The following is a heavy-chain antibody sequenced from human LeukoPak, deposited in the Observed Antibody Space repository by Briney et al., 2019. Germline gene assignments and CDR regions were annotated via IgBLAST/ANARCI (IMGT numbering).Heavy chain of an antibody. D-gene: IGHD3-22*01. Sequence: SETLSLTCAVYGGSFSGYYWSWIRQPPGKGLEWIGEINHSGSTNYNPSLKSRVTISVDTSKNQFSLRLNSVTAADTAVYYCARPPHYYDTSGYSVWGQGTLVTVSS. CDR2: INHSGST. CDR1: GGSFSGYY. V-gene: IGHV4-34*01. J-gene: IGHJ4*02. CDR3: ARPPHYYDTSGYSV.